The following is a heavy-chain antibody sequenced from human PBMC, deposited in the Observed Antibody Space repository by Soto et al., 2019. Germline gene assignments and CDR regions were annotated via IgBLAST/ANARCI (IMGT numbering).Heavy chain of an antibody. D-gene: IGHD3-3*01. CDR1: GFMFNNSA. Sequence: EVELLESGGGLVQPGGSLRLSCKASGFMFNNSAMTWVRQAPGQGLQWVASVSDNGGSRGGTYYADSVKGRFTISRDNSKDTLFLEMNSLRAEDTALFYCAKGRQHFDFWCLDYWGQGTLVTVSS. J-gene: IGHJ4*02. CDR2: VSDNGGSRGGT. CDR3: AKGRQHFDFWCLDY. V-gene: IGHV3-23*01.